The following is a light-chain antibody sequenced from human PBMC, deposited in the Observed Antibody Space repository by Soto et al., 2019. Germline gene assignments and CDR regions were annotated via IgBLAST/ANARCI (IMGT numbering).Light chain of an antibody. J-gene: IGLJ1*01. CDR2: DVS. Sequence: QSALNQPASVSGSPGQSITISCTGTSSDVGAYNYVSWYQQLPGKAPQLMIYDVSNRPSGVSKRFSGSKSGNTAFLTIFGLQAEDEVNDYGSSYICSSALYVSGTVSKVTVL. V-gene: IGLV2-14*01. CDR1: SSDVGAYNY. CDR3: SSYICSSALYV.